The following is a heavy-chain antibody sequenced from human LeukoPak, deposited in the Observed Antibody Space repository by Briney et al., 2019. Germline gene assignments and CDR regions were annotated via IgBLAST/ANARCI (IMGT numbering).Heavy chain of an antibody. CDR1: GYTFTSYG. J-gene: IGHJ4*02. D-gene: IGHD6-13*01. CDR3: ARDGQQLGMACLDY. CDR2: ISAYNGNT. Sequence: ASVKVSCKASGYTFTSYGISWVRQAPGQGLEWMGWISAYNGNTNYAQKLQGRVTMTRDTSTSTVYMELSSLRSEDTAVYYCARDGQQLGMACLDYWGQGTLVTVSS. V-gene: IGHV1-18*01.